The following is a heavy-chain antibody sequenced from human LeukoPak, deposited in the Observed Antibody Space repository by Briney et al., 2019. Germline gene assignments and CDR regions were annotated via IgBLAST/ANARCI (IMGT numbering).Heavy chain of an antibody. J-gene: IGHJ4*02. V-gene: IGHV3-23*01. CDR1: GFTFNIYA. CDR2: ISGSGGIA. D-gene: IGHD6-19*01. Sequence: GGSLRLSCAASGFTFNIYAMTWVRQAPGKGLEWVSHISGSGGIAYYADSVKGRFTIFRDNSKNTLYLQMNSLRAEDTAVYYCAKTTAGNSSGRNPGWPVDYWGQGTLVTVSS. CDR3: AKTTAGNSSGRNPGWPVDY.